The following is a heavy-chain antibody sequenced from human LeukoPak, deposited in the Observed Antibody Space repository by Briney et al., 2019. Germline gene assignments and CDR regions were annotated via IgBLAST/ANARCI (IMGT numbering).Heavy chain of an antibody. V-gene: IGHV3-7*01. J-gene: IGHJ5*02. CDR3: ASSSYSSSSS. Sequence: GGSLRLSCAASGFTFTNYWMICVRQAPGKGLEWVANINEDGSKKYYVGSVEGRFTISGDNAKNSVFLQMNSLRAEDTAMYYCASSSYSSSSSWGQGTLVTVSS. CDR1: GFTFTNYW. D-gene: IGHD6-6*01. CDR2: INEDGSKK.